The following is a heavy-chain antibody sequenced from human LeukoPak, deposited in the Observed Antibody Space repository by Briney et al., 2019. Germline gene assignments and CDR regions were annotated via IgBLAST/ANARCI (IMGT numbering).Heavy chain of an antibody. CDR2: INPNSGGT. V-gene: IGHV1-2*02. D-gene: IGHD2-15*01. J-gene: IGHJ4*02. CDR3: ASRPDQHLLYYFDY. Sequence: GASVKVSCKASGYTFTGYYMHWVRQAPGQGLEWMGWINPNSGGTKYAQRFQGRVTMTSDASISTAYMELSSLRSDDTAVYYCASRPDQHLLYYFDYWGQGALVTVSS. CDR1: GYTFTGYY.